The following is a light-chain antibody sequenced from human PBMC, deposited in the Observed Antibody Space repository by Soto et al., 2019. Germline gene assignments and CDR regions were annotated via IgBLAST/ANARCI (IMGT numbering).Light chain of an antibody. Sequence: DIQMTQSPSTLSASVGDRVTITCRASQSISSWLAWYQQKPGKAPKLLIYDASSLESGVPSRFSGSGSGTEFTLTISSLQPDVFASYYCQQYNSYPITFGPGTKGIS. CDR3: QQYNSYPIT. J-gene: IGKJ3*01. V-gene: IGKV1-5*01. CDR1: QSISSW. CDR2: DAS.